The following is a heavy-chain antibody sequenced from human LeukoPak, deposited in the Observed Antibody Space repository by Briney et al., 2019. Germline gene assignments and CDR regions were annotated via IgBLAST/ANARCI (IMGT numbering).Heavy chain of an antibody. CDR3: ARERGYCSSTSCPLFDY. CDR1: GGSISSYY. CDR2: IYYSGST. D-gene: IGHD2-2*01. V-gene: IGHV4-59*01. J-gene: IGHJ4*02. Sequence: SETLSLTCNVSGGSISSYYWSWIRQPPGKGLEWIGYIYYSGSTNYNPSLKSRVTISVDTSKNQFSLKLSSVTAADTAVYYCARERGYCSSTSCPLFDYWGQGTLVTVSS.